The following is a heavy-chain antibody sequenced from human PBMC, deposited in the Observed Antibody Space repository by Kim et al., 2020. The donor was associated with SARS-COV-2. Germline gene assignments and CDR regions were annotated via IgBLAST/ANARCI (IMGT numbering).Heavy chain of an antibody. V-gene: IGHV1-69*04. CDR2: IIPILGIA. CDR1: GGTFSSYA. D-gene: IGHD1-26*01. CDR3: AREDHVEWRGSYQYYFDY. J-gene: IGHJ4*02. Sequence: SVKVSCKASGGTFSSYAISWVRQAPGQGLEWMGRIIPILGIANYAQKFQGRVTITADKSTSTAYMELSSLRSEDTAVYYCAREDHVEWRGSYQYYFDYWGQGTLVTVSS.